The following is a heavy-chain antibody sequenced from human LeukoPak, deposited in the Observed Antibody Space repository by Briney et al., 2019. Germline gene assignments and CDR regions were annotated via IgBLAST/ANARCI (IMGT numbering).Heavy chain of an antibody. J-gene: IGHJ4*02. CDR3: ARVLAFVSDILTGYDY. CDR2: ISAYNGNT. D-gene: IGHD3-9*01. CDR1: GYTFTSYG. Sequence: ASVKVSCKASGYTFTSYGISWVRQAPGQGLEWMGWISAYNGNTNYAQKLQGRVTVTTDTSTSTAYMELRSLRSDDTAVYYCARVLAFVSDILTGYDYWGQGTLVTVSS. V-gene: IGHV1-18*01.